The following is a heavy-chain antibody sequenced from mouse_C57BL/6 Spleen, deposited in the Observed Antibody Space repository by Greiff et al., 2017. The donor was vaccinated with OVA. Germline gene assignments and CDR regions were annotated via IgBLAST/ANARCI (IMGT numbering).Heavy chain of an antibody. D-gene: IGHD3-2*02. Sequence: VQLQQPGAELVKPGASVKVSCKASGYTFTSYGMHWVKQRPGQGPEWIGRIHPSDSDTNYNQKFKGKATLTVDKSSSTAYMQLSSLTSEDSAVYYCATAQATAEGFAYWGQGTLVTVSA. CDR2: IHPSDSDT. V-gene: IGHV1-74*01. J-gene: IGHJ3*01. CDR3: ATAQATAEGFAY. CDR1: GYTFTSYG.